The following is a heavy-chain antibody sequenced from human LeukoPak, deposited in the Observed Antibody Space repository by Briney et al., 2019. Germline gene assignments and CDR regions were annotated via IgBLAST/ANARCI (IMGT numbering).Heavy chain of an antibody. CDR3: AKGYSSSWYKGWLDP. CDR2: ISGSGGST. CDR1: GFTFSSYA. D-gene: IGHD6-13*01. Sequence: GGSLRLSCAASGFTFSSYAMSWVRQAPGKGLEWVSAISGSGGSTYYADSVKGRFTISRDNSKNTLYLQMNSLRAEDTAVYYCAKGYSSSWYKGWLDPWGQGTLVTVSS. J-gene: IGHJ5*02. V-gene: IGHV3-23*01.